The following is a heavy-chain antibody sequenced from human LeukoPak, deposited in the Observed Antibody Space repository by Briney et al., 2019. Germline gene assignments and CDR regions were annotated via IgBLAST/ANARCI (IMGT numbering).Heavy chain of an antibody. Sequence: SVKVSCKASGGTFSSYAISWVRQAPGQGLEWMGGIIPIFGTANYAQKFQGRVTITTDESTSTAYMELSRLRSDDTAVYYCARSRDGYNFGIWGQGTMVTVSS. V-gene: IGHV1-69*05. J-gene: IGHJ3*02. CDR2: IIPIFGTA. D-gene: IGHD5-24*01. CDR3: ARSRDGYNFGI. CDR1: GGTFSSYA.